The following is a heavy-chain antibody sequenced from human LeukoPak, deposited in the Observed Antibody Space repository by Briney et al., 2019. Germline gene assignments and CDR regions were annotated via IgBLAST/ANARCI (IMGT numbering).Heavy chain of an antibody. CDR1: GGSISSSSYY. CDR3: ARDHNSGWSTHYYYYMDV. D-gene: IGHD6-19*01. Sequence: PSETLSLTCTVSGGSISSSSYYWGWIRQPPGKGLEWIGSIYYSGSTYYNPSLKSRVTISVDTSKNQFSLKLSSVTAADTAVYYCARDHNSGWSTHYYYYMDVWGKGTTVTISS. CDR2: IYYSGST. J-gene: IGHJ6*03. V-gene: IGHV4-39*07.